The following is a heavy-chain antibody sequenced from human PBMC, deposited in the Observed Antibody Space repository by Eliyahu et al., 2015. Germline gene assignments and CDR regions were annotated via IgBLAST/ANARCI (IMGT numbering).Heavy chain of an antibody. V-gene: IGHV1-69*01. CDR1: XXTFSSYA. Sequence: QVQLVQSGAEVKKPGSSVKVSCKASXXTFSSYAIRWVRQAPGQGLEWXGGIIPIFGTXNYAQKFQGRVTITADESTSTAYMELSSLRSEDTAVYYCARDDYDTPPPAWGWGQGTLVTVSS. J-gene: IGHJ4*02. CDR2: IIPIFGTX. CDR3: ARDDYDTPPPAWG. D-gene: IGHD3-9*01.